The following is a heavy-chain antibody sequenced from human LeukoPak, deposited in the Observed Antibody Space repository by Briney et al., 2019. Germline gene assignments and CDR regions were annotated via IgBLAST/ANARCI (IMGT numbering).Heavy chain of an antibody. D-gene: IGHD2-21*02. V-gene: IGHV3-23*01. Sequence: PGRSLRLSCAASGFTFSSYAMSWVRQAPGKGLEWVSAISGSGGSTYYADSVKGRFTISRDNSKNTLYLQMNSLRAEDTAVYYCAKIGSLARGRDPRSGFDYWGQGTLVTVSS. CDR1: GFTFSSYA. CDR3: AKIGSLARGRDPRSGFDY. J-gene: IGHJ4*02. CDR2: ISGSGGST.